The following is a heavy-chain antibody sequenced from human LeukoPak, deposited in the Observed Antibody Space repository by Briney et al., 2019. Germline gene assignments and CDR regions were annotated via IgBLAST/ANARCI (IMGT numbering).Heavy chain of an antibody. J-gene: IGHJ6*02. CDR2: INSDGSST. V-gene: IGHV3-74*01. CDR1: GFTFSNYG. D-gene: IGHD2-15*01. Sequence: QPGRSLRLSCAASGFTFSNYGMHWVRQAPGKGLVWVSRINSDGSSTSYADSVKGRFTISRDNAKNTLFLQMNSLRAEDTAVYYCARDPPVVVAATTYYYYGMDVWGQGTTVTVSS. CDR3: ARDPPVVVAATTYYYYGMDV.